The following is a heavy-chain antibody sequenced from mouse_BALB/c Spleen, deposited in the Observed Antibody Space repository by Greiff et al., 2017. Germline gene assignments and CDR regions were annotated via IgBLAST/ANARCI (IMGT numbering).Heavy chain of an antibody. J-gene: IGHJ1*01. V-gene: IGHV3-2*02. D-gene: IGHD1-2*01. CDR2: ISYSGST. Sequence: EVKLMESGPGLVKPSQSLSLTCTVTGYSITSDYAWNWIRQFPGNKLEWMGYISYSGSTSYNPSLKSRISITRDTSKNQFFLQLNSVTTEDTATYYCAGYYGYGYWYFDVWGAGTTVTVSS. CDR1: GYSITSDYA. CDR3: AGYYGYGYWYFDV.